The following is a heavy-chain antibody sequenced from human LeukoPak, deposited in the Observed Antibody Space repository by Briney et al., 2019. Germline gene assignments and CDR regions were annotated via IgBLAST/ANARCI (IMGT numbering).Heavy chain of an antibody. Sequence: SETLSLTCAVYGGSFSGYYWSWIRQPPGKGLEWIGEINHSGSTNYNPSLKSRVTISVDTSKNQFSLKLSSVTAADTAVYYCARGRLLRTSYYDSSGYYYEDYWGQGTLVTVSS. V-gene: IGHV4-34*01. CDR1: GGSFSGYY. CDR2: INHSGST. D-gene: IGHD3-22*01. J-gene: IGHJ4*02. CDR3: ARGRLLRTSYYDSSGYYYEDY.